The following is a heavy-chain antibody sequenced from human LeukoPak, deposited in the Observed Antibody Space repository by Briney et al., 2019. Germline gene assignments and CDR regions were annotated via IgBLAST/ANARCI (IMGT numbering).Heavy chain of an antibody. V-gene: IGHV3-23*01. CDR3: AKDAVWFGDHGHFDY. CDR2: ITDSSTST. CDR1: GFTFNNYV. D-gene: IGHD3-10*01. J-gene: IGHJ4*02. Sequence: PGGSLRLSCAASGFTFNNYVMNWVRQAPGKGLEWVSAITDSSTSTYYADSVKGRFTVSRDNSKNTLYLQMNSLRAEDTAVYYCAKDAVWFGDHGHFDYWGQGTLVTVSS.